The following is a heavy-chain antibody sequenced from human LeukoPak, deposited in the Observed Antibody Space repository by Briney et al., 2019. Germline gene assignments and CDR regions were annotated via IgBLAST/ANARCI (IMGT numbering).Heavy chain of an antibody. CDR3: AREVSRGYTLHFDC. D-gene: IGHD3-22*01. V-gene: IGHV3-21*01. Sequence: RGSPRVSCAASAFTFSTYSKNWVRQVPGKGLEWVSSISSSSSYIYYADSVKGRFPISRDDAKNSLYLQMNSLRAEDTAVYYCAREVSRGYTLHFDCWGQAAL. J-gene: IGHJ4*02. CDR1: AFTFSTYS. CDR2: ISSSSSYI.